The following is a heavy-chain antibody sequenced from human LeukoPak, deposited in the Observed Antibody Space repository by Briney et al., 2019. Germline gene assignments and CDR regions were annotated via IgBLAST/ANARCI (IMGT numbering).Heavy chain of an antibody. CDR2: IYYSGST. CDR3: ARVGSSWDTDDY. Sequence: PSETLSLTCAVSGGSISSGSDYWGWIRQPPGKGLEWIGSIYYSGSTNYNSSLKSRVTMSIDTSKNQFSLKLTSVTAADTAVYYCARVGSSWDTDDYWGQGTLVTVSS. V-gene: IGHV4-39*07. J-gene: IGHJ4*02. CDR1: GGSISSGSDY. D-gene: IGHD6-13*01.